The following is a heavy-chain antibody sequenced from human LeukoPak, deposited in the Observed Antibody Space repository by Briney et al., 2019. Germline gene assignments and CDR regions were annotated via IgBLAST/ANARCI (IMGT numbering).Heavy chain of an antibody. CDR1: GGSISSGGYY. D-gene: IGHD4-17*01. Sequence: SETLSLTCAVSGGSISSGGYYWSWIRQHPGKGLEWIGYIYYSGSTYYNPSLKSRVTISVDTSKNQFSLKLSSVTAADTAVYYCARVPQPTTVTTDSEHWHFDLWGRGTLVTVSS. V-gene: IGHV4-31*11. J-gene: IGHJ2*01. CDR2: IYYSGST. CDR3: ARVPQPTTVTTDSEHWHFDL.